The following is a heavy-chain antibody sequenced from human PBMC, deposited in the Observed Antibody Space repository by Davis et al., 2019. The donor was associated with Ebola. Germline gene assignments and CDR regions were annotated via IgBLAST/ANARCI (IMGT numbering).Heavy chain of an antibody. V-gene: IGHV4-59*01. CDR1: GGSINNYF. CDR2: IHYLGNT. Sequence: SETLSLTCTVSGGSINNYFWSWIRQPPGQGLEWIGNIHYLGNTNYNPSIKSRVTMSVDTSKNQFSLKLTSVTAADTAVYYCARGNYGDYIVLYYYNMDVWGQGTTVTVSS. D-gene: IGHD4-17*01. J-gene: IGHJ6*02. CDR3: ARGNYGDYIVLYYYNMDV.